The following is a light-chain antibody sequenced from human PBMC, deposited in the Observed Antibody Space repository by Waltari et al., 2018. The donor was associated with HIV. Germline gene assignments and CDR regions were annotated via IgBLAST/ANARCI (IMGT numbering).Light chain of an antibody. CDR1: SSDVGGYNY. J-gene: IGLJ2*01. V-gene: IGLV2-14*03. CDR2: NVS. Sequence: QSALTQPASVSGSPGQSITISCGGTSSDVGGYNYVAWYQQHPGKAPKLVMYNVSQRPSGVSARFSGSKSDNTASLTIAGLQAEDEADYFCSSFTTSTTLIFGGGTKLTV. CDR3: SSFTTSTTLI.